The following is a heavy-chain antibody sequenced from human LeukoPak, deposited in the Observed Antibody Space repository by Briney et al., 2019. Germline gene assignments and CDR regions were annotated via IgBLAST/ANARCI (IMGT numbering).Heavy chain of an antibody. J-gene: IGHJ5*02. Sequence: GGSLRLSCAASGFTFSSYTMNWVRQAPGKGLEWVSSISTSSIYIYYGDSVKGRFTISRDSAKSSLYLQMNNLRAEDTAIYFCGRIRYGDYLWGQGTLVTVSS. V-gene: IGHV3-21*01. CDR2: ISTSSIYI. CDR3: GRIRYGDYL. D-gene: IGHD2-21*02. CDR1: GFTFSSYT.